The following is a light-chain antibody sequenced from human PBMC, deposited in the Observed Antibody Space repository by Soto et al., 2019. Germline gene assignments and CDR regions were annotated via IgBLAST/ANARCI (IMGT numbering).Light chain of an antibody. CDR1: SSDIASYKF. CDR3: FSFTSHSSHYV. CDR2: EVN. V-gene: IGLV2-14*01. Sequence: QSALTQPASVSGSPGQSITISCTGTSSDIASYKFVSWFQHHPGKAPKLLIYEVNNRPSGISNRFSGSKSGNTASLTISGLQAEDEADYYCFSFTSHSSHYVFGTGTKLTVL. J-gene: IGLJ1*01.